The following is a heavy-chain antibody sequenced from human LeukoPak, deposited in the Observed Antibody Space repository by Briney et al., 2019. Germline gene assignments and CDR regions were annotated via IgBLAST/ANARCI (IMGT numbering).Heavy chain of an antibody. CDR1: GGSISSYH. J-gene: IGHJ4*02. D-gene: IGHD5-24*01. V-gene: IGHV4-59*01. CDR2: IYSSGST. Sequence: SETLSLTCTVSGGSISSYHWSWIRQPPGKGLECIGYIYSSGSTNYNPSLKSRATISVDTSKSQFSLKLTSVTAADTAVYYRARTDGKKYQIDYWGQGTLVTVSS. CDR3: ARTDGKKYQIDY.